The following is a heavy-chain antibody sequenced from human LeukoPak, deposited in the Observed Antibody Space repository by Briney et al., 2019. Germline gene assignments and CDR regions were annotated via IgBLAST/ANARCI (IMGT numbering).Heavy chain of an antibody. CDR1: GGSISSSSYY. D-gene: IGHD3-22*01. CDR2: IYYSGST. Sequence: SETLSLTCTVSGGSISSSSYYWDWIRQPPGKGLEWIGSIYYSGSTYYNPSLKSRVTISVDTSKNQFSLKLSSVTAADTAVYYCASLFYDDSSGYYYEFDYWGQGTLVTVSS. CDR3: ASLFYDDSSGYYYEFDY. J-gene: IGHJ4*02. V-gene: IGHV4-39*01.